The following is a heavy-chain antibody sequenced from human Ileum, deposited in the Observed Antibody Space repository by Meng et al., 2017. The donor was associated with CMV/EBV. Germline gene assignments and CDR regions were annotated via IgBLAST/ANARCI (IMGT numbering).Heavy chain of an antibody. CDR3: ARFGGLFDY. J-gene: IGHJ4*02. D-gene: IGHD3-16*01. CDR2: IKQDGSDK. CDR1: GFAFSTCW. Sequence: GGSLRLSCAASGFAFSTCWMSWVRQAPGKGLEWVANIKQDGSDKYYVDSVKGRFTISRDNAKNSLYLQMNSLRAEDTAVYYCARFGGLFDYCGQGTLVTGAS. V-gene: IGHV3-7*01.